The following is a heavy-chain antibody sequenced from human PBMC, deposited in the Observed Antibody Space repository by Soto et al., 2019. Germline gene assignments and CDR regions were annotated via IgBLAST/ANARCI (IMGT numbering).Heavy chain of an antibody. J-gene: IGHJ6*02. CDR2: ISDGGGIT. V-gene: IGHV3-23*01. CDR1: GFTFSSYA. CDR3: AKRAEGVTLSKYGMDV. Sequence: PGGSLRLSCAASGFTFSSYAMSWVRQAPGKGLQWVSSISDGGGITSYADSVRGRFTISRDNSKNTLYLQMNSLRAEDTAIYYCAKRAEGVTLSKYGMDVWGQGTTVTVSS. D-gene: IGHD3-10*01.